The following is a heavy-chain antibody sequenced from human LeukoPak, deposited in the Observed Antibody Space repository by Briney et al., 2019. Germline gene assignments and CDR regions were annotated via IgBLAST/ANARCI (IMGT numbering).Heavy chain of an antibody. CDR3: AASSGGTEYYYYGMDV. CDR1: GYTFTSYG. D-gene: IGHD3-16*01. CDR2: ISAYNGNT. Sequence: ASVKVSCKASGYTFTSYGISWVRQAPGQGLEWVGWISAYNGNTNYAQKLQGRVTMTTDTSTSTAYMELRSLRSDDTAVYYCAASSGGTEYYYYGMDVWGQGTTVTVSS. J-gene: IGHJ6*02. V-gene: IGHV1-18*01.